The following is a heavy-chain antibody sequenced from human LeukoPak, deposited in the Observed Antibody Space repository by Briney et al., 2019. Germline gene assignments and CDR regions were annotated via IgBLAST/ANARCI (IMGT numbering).Heavy chain of an antibody. CDR1: GFTFSSYA. V-gene: IGHV3-23*01. D-gene: IGHD2-15*01. CDR3: AREDGFCSGGSCYQH. J-gene: IGHJ1*01. Sequence: GGSLRLSCAASGFTFSSYAMSWVRQAPGKGLEWVSAISGSGGSTYFADSVKGRFTTSRDNAKNSLYLQMSSLRVEDTALYYCAREDGFCSGGSCYQHWGQGTLVTVSS. CDR2: ISGSGGST.